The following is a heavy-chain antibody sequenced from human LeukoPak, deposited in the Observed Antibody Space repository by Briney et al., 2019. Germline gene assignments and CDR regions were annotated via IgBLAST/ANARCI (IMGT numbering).Heavy chain of an antibody. CDR2: IYTFGGT. V-gene: IGHV4-4*07. CDR3: VRDVGATNYDY. Sequence: SETLSLTCTLAGESISDYYWSWIRQPAGEGLEWIGRIYTFGGTTYNPSLTSRVSMSADKAKNQFSLRLTSVTAADTAVYYCVRDVGATNYDYWGQGILVTVSS. J-gene: IGHJ4*02. CDR1: GESISDYY. D-gene: IGHD1-26*01.